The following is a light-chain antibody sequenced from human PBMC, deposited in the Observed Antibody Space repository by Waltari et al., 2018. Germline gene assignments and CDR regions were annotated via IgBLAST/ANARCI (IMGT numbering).Light chain of an antibody. Sequence: QSALTQPASVSGSPGQSITISCTGTRSDVGGYNLVSWYQQHPNKAPKIIIYEGVKRPLGVSNRFSGSKAGNTAYLTISGLQAEDEADYYCCSYAGGSTFVFGTGTEVTVL. CDR2: EGV. J-gene: IGLJ1*01. CDR3: CSYAGGSTFV. CDR1: RSDVGGYNL. V-gene: IGLV2-23*03.